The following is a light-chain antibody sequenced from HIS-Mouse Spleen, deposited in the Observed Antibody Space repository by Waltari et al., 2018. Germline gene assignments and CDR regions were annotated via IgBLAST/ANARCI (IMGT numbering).Light chain of an antibody. CDR1: SRDVGGYHY. J-gene: IGLJ3*02. V-gene: IGLV2-11*01. CDR3: CSYAGSYTWV. Sequence: QSALTQPRPVSGSPGQSVPISCPGTSRDVGGYHYVSWYQQHTGKATKLMLYDVSNRPSGVPDRFSGSKSGNTASLTISGLQAEDEADYYCCSYAGSYTWVFGGGTKLTVL. CDR2: DVS.